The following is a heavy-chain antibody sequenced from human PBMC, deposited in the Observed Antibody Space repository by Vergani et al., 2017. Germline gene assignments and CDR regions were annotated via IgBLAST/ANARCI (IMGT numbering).Heavy chain of an antibody. CDR3: AREVQGWFDP. CDR2: INHSGST. CDR1: GRSFSGYY. Sequence: QVQLQQWGAGLLKPSETLSLTCAVYGRSFSGYYWSWIRQPPGKGLEWIGEINHSGSTNYNPSLKSRVTISVDTSKNQFSLKLSSVTAADTAVYYCAREVQGWFDPWGQGTLVTVSS. V-gene: IGHV4-34*01. J-gene: IGHJ5*02.